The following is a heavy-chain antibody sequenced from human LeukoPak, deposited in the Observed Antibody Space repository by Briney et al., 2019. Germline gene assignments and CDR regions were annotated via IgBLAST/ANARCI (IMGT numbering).Heavy chain of an antibody. V-gene: IGHV4-59*08. J-gene: IGHJ4*02. D-gene: IGHD2-21*02. Sequence: PSETLSLTCTVSGGSISSYYWSWIRQPPGKGLEWIGYIYYSGSTNYNPSLKSRVTISVDTSKNQFSLKLSSVTAADTAVYYCASQGAPCGGDSYFDYWGQGTLVTVSS. CDR1: GGSISSYY. CDR3: ASQGAPCGGDSYFDY. CDR2: IYYSGST.